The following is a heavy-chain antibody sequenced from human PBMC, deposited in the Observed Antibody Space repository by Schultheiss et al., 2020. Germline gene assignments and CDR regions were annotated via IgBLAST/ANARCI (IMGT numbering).Heavy chain of an antibody. V-gene: IGHV4-39*02. CDR1: GGSISSSSYY. Sequence: SETLSLTCTVSGGSISSSSYYWGWIRQPPGKGLEWIGSIYYSGSTYYNPSLKSRVTISVDTSKNQFSLKLSSVTAADTAVYYCAREVAAEYYGSGSYYKANWFDPWGQGTLVTVS. D-gene: IGHD3-10*01. CDR2: IYYSGST. J-gene: IGHJ5*02. CDR3: AREVAAEYYGSGSYYKANWFDP.